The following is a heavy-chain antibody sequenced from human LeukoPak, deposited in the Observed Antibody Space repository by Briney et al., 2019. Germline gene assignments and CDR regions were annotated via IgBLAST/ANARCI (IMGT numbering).Heavy chain of an antibody. CDR3: ARVGPDNSGSIDY. J-gene: IGHJ4*02. D-gene: IGHD6-19*01. V-gene: IGHV3-7*01. CDR1: GFTFSSYW. Sequence: PGGSLRLSFAASGFTFSSYWMSWVRQAPGKGLEWVANIKQDGSEKYYVDSVKGRFAISRDNAKNSLSLQMNSLRAEDTAMYYCARVGPDNSGSIDYSGEGTRVTVSS. CDR2: IKQDGSEK.